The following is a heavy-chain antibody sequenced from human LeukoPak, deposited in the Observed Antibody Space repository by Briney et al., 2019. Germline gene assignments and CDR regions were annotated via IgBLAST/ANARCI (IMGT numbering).Heavy chain of an antibody. CDR3: ARAGYCSSTSCYYYYYYMDV. CDR2: IKQYGSEK. Sequence: GGSLRLSCAASGFTFSSYWMSWVRPAPGKGREWVANIKQYGSEKYYVDSVKGRFTNSRDNAKNSLYLQMNSLRAEDTAVYYCARAGYCSSTSCYYYYYYMDVWGKGTTVTVSS. D-gene: IGHD2-2*01. J-gene: IGHJ6*03. CDR1: GFTFSSYW. V-gene: IGHV3-7*01.